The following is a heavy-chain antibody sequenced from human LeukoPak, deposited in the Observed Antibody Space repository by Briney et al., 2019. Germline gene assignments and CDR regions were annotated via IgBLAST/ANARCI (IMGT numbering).Heavy chain of an antibody. CDR3: AKDGCSSCYHWDAFDI. J-gene: IGHJ3*02. D-gene: IGHD2-2*01. Sequence: GRSLRLSCAASGFTLSSYAMHWVRQAPGKGLEWVAVISYDGSNKYYADSVKGRFTISRDNSKYTLYLQMNSLRAEDTAVYYCAKDGCSSCYHWDAFDIWGQGTMVTVSS. CDR1: GFTLSSYA. CDR2: ISYDGSNK. V-gene: IGHV3-30*04.